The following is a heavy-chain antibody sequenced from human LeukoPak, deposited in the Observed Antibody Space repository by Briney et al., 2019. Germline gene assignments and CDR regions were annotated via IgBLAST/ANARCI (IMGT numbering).Heavy chain of an antibody. D-gene: IGHD2-21*02. J-gene: IGHJ4*02. Sequence: SETLSLTCAVYGGSFSGYYWSWIRQPPGKGLEWIGEINHSGSTIYNPSLKSRVTISVDTSKNQFSLKLSSVTAADTAVYYCASNRINCGGDCYSGFDYWGQGTLVTVSS. CDR1: GGSFSGYY. CDR2: INHSGST. CDR3: ASNRINCGGDCYSGFDY. V-gene: IGHV4-34*01.